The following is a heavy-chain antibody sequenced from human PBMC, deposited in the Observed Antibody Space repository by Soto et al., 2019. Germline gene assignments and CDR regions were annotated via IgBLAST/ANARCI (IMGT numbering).Heavy chain of an antibody. CDR2: INHFGSS. V-gene: IGHV4-34*01. CDR3: ARGSYSSSSHIDY. Sequence: PSETLSLTCDVDCGSFSGYFWNWIRQPPGKGLEWIGEINHFGSSNYNPSLKSRITISLDTSKNQFSLKLSSVTAADTAVYYCARGSYSSSSHIDYWGQGTLVTVSS. D-gene: IGHD6-6*01. J-gene: IGHJ4*02. CDR1: CGSFSGYF.